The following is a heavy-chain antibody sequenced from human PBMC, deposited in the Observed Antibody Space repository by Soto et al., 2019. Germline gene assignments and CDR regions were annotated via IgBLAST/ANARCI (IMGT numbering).Heavy chain of an antibody. V-gene: IGHV4-30-2*06. CDR3: ARGGGYDSFDF. CDR2: ISHVETT. D-gene: IGHD3-3*01. J-gene: IGHJ4*02. Sequence: SETLSLTCSVSGVTISYGGYSWSWIRQSPGKGLEWLGYISHVETTYYNPSFQSRLSLSIDRTRNQFSLSLSSMTAADNAVYYCARGGGYDSFDFWGQGIQVTVSS. CDR1: GVTISYGGYS.